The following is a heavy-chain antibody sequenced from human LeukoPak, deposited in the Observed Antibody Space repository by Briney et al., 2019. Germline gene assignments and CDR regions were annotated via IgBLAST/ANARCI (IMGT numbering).Heavy chain of an antibody. CDR2: ISYDGSNK. J-gene: IGHJ4*02. CDR3: ARDVY. CDR1: GFTFSSYA. Sequence: GRSLRLSCAASGFTFSSYAMHWVRQAPGKGLEWVAVISYDGSNKYYADSVKGRFTISRDNYKNTLYLQMNSLRAEDTAVYYCARDVYWGQGTLVTVSS. V-gene: IGHV3-30*04.